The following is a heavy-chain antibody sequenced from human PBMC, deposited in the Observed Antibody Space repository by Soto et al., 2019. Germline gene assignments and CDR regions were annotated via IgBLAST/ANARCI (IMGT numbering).Heavy chain of an antibody. CDR1: GYTFTTYS. V-gene: IGHV1-18*01. CDR2: ISPYNGNT. J-gene: IGHJ3*02. D-gene: IGHD3-9*01. CDR3: ATDPTYYDMTGNLHAFDI. Sequence: QVQLEQSGAEVKKPGASVNVSCKASGYTFTTYSLIWVRQAPGQGLEWMGWISPYNGNTDYAQKLQDRLTLTTDTSTSTAYMELRSLTSDDTAVYYCATDPTYYDMTGNLHAFDIWGQGTMVTVSS.